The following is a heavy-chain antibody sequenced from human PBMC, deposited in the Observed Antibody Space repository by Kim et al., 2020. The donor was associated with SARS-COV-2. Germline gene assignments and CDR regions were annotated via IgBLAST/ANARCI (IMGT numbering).Heavy chain of an antibody. CDR2: IYYSGST. Sequence: SETLSLTCTVSGGSVSSGSYYWSWIRQPPGKGLEWIGYIYYSGSTNYNPSLKSRVTISVDTSKNQFSLKLSSVTAADTAVYYCARAGSGSYFPTYYFDYWGQGNLVTVSS. V-gene: IGHV4-61*01. J-gene: IGHJ4*02. D-gene: IGHD3-10*01. CDR1: GGSVSSGSYY. CDR3: ARAGSGSYFPTYYFDY.